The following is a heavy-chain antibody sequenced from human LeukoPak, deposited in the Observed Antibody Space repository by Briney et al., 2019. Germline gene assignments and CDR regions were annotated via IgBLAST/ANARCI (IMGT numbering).Heavy chain of an antibody. CDR2: ISFDGNTK. J-gene: IGHJ2*01. CDR3: ARGLGLWYYDL. V-gene: IGHV3-30-3*01. Sequence: GGSLRLSCAASAFSFSSYGMHWVRQAPDKGLEWVAVISFDGNTKYYADSVKGRFIISRDNINNTLYLEMQSVTKEDTSVYYCARGLGLWYYDLWGRGTLVSVSS. D-gene: IGHD3-9*01. CDR1: AFSFSSYG.